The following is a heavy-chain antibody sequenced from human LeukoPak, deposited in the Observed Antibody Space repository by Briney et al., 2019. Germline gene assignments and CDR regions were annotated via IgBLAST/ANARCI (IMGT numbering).Heavy chain of an antibody. Sequence: GGSLRLSCAASGFTFSDYGIHWVRLAPGKGLEWVGVTSPDGRNKFYADSVKGRFTVSRDNSKNTLYLQMNSLRAEDTAVYYCARDNDPDYSSSPGWFDLWGQGTLVTVSS. CDR2: TSPDGRNK. CDR1: GFTFSDYG. V-gene: IGHV3-30*06. CDR3: ARDNDPDYSSSPGWFDL. J-gene: IGHJ5*02. D-gene: IGHD3-22*01.